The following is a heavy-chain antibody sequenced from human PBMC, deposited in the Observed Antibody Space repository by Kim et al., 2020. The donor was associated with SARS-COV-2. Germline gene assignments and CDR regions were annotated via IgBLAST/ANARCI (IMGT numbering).Heavy chain of an antibody. Sequence: SNKYYADSVKDRFTISRDNSKNTLYLQMNSLRAEDTAVYYCARDNSWFDPWGQGTLVTVSS. CDR2: SNK. CDR3: ARDNSWFDP. J-gene: IGHJ5*02. V-gene: IGHV3-30-3*01.